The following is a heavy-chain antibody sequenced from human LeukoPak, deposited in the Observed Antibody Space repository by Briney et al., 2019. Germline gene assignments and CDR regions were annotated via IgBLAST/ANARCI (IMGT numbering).Heavy chain of an antibody. CDR2: IYYSGST. CDR3: ARRGVLLWFGEFSENWYFDL. V-gene: IGHV4-59*08. J-gene: IGHJ2*01. CDR1: GGSISSYY. Sequence: SETLSLTCTVSGGSISSYYWSWIRQPPGKGLEWIGYIYYSGSTNYNPSLKSRVTISVDTSKNQFSLKLGSVTAADTAVYYCARRGVLLWFGEFSENWYFDLWGRGTLVTVSS. D-gene: IGHD3-10*01.